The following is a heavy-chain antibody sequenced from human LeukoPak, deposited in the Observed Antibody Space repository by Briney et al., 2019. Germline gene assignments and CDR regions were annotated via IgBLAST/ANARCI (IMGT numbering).Heavy chain of an antibody. CDR1: GYTFTGYY. V-gene: IGHV1-2*02. Sequence: ASVKVSYKASGYTFTGYYMHWVRQAPGQGLEWMGWINPNSGGTNYAQKFQGRVTVTRDTSISTAYMELSRLRSDDTAVYYCARDSSSWYDSNAFDIWGQGTMVTVSS. D-gene: IGHD6-13*01. CDR3: ARDSSSWYDSNAFDI. J-gene: IGHJ3*02. CDR2: INPNSGGT.